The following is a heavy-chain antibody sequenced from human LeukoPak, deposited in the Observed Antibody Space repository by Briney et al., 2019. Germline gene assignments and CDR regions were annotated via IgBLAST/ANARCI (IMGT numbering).Heavy chain of an antibody. Sequence: PSQTLSLTCTVSGGSISRGDYYWSWIRQPPGKGLEWIGYIYYSGSTYYNPSLKSRVTISVDTSKNQFSLKLSSVTAADTAVYYCASVYDSSGYLGCWGQGTLVTVSS. CDR1: GGSISRGDYY. CDR3: ASVYDSSGYLGC. V-gene: IGHV4-30-4*01. D-gene: IGHD3-22*01. CDR2: IYYSGST. J-gene: IGHJ4*02.